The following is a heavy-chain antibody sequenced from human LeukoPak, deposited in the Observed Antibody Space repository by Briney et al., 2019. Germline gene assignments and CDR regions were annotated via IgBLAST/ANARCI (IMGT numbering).Heavy chain of an antibody. CDR2: IKQDGGEK. J-gene: IGHJ3*02. CDR3: ARDRRAWYYDSSGYPDAFDI. Sequence: PGGSLRLSCVASGLTFSSYWMSWVRQAPGKGLERVANIKQDGGEKYYVDSVVGRFTISRDNAKNSLYLQMNSLRADDTAVYYCARDRRAWYYDSSGYPDAFDIWGQGTMVTVSS. V-gene: IGHV3-7*01. D-gene: IGHD3-22*01. CDR1: GLTFSSYW.